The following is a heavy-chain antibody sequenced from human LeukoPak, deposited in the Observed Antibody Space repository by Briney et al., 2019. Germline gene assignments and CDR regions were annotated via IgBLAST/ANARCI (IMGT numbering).Heavy chain of an antibody. CDR3: AKAADQYYYSYFYYMDV. V-gene: IGHV3-30*18. Sequence: TGGSLRLSCAASGFTFSSYSMNWVRQAPGKGLEWVAVISYDGSSKDYADSVKGRFTISRDNSKNTLYLQMNSLRVEDTAVYYCAKAADQYYYSYFYYMDVWGKGTTVTVSS. CDR2: ISYDGSSK. CDR1: GFTFSSYS. D-gene: IGHD2/OR15-2a*01. J-gene: IGHJ6*03.